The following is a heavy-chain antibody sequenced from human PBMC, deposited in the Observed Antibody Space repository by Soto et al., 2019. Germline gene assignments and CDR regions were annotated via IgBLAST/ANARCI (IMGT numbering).Heavy chain of an antibody. Sequence: ASVKVSCKASGYTFTGYYMHWVRQAPGQGLEWMGWINPNSGGTNYAQKFQGWVTMTRDTSISTAYMELSRQRSDDTAVYYCAIDLFLQGGDGNWGMGDAFDIWGQGTMVTVSS. CDR3: AIDLFLQGGDGNWGMGDAFDI. D-gene: IGHD7-27*01. CDR1: GYTFTGYY. CDR2: INPNSGGT. V-gene: IGHV1-2*04. J-gene: IGHJ3*02.